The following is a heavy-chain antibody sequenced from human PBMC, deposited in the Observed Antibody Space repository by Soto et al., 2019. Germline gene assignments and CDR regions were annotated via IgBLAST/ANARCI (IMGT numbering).Heavy chain of an antibody. D-gene: IGHD4-17*01. CDR1: GFTVSSNY. Sequence: GGSLRLSCAASGFTVSSNYMSWVRQAPGKGLEWVSVIYSGGSTYYADSVKCRFTISRHNSKNTLYLQMNSLRAEDTAVYYCASSSKNDYGDYDAFDIWGQGTMVTVSS. V-gene: IGHV3-66*01. J-gene: IGHJ3*02. CDR3: ASSSKNDYGDYDAFDI. CDR2: IYSGGST.